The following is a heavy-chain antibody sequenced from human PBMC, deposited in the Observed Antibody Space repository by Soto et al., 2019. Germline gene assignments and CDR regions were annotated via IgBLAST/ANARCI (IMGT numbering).Heavy chain of an antibody. V-gene: IGHV2-5*01. CDR1: GVSLSTSGVG. Sequence: QITLKESGPTLVKPTQSLTLTCTFSGVSLSTSGVGVGWIRQPPGKALEWLALIYWNNDMRYRPSLKSRLTITKDTSKNQVVLTMINLDPVDTATYYCAHRLGGGYEVFNSWGQGTLVTVSS. CDR3: AHRLGGGYEVFNS. CDR2: IYWNNDM. J-gene: IGHJ4*02. D-gene: IGHD5-12*01.